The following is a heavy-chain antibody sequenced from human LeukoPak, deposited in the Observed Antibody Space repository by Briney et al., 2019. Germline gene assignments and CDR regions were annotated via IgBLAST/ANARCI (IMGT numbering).Heavy chain of an antibody. CDR1: GGSISSYY. CDR2: IYYSGST. D-gene: IGHD3-22*01. V-gene: IGHV4-59*01. J-gene: IGHJ3*02. CDR3: ARAVGIVVDAFDI. Sequence: PSETLSLTCTVSGGSISSYYWSWIRQPPGKGLEWIGYIYYSGSTNYNPSLKSRVTISVDTSKNQFSLKLSSVTAADTAVYYCARAVGIVVDAFDIWGQGAMVTVSS.